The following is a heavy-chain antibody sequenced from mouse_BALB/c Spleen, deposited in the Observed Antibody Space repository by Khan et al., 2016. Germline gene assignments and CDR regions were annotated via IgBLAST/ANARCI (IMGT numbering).Heavy chain of an antibody. J-gene: IGHJ3*01. CDR1: GYSITSDYA. CDR3: ATTVVAPRFAY. CDR2: ISYSGST. D-gene: IGHD1-1*01. Sequence: EVQLQESGPGLVKPSQSLSLTCTVPGYSITSDYARNWIRQFPGNKLEWIGYISYSGSTSYNPSLKSRIAITRDTSKNQFVLQLNAVTTEDTATYYCATTVVAPRFAYWGQGTLVTVSA. V-gene: IGHV3-2*02.